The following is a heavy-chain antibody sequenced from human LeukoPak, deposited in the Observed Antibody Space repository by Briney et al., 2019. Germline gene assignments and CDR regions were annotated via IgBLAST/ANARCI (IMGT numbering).Heavy chain of an antibody. D-gene: IGHD4-23*01. CDR1: GGSISSSSYY. CDR3: ARYLDYGGNSRVFQH. V-gene: IGHV4-39*07. CDR2: INHGGST. J-gene: IGHJ1*01. Sequence: SETLSLTCTVSGGSISSSSYYWGWIRQPPGKGLEWIGEINHGGSTNYNPSLKSRVTISIDTSKNQFSLKLSSVTAADTAVYYCARYLDYGGNSRVFQHWGQGTLVTVSS.